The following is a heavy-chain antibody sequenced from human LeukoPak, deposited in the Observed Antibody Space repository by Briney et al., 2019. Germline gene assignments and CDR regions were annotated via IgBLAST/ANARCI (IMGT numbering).Heavy chain of an antibody. CDR2: ISNSGSAI. J-gene: IGHJ1*01. CDR3: ARAGYSMDTEYFQH. D-gene: IGHD5-18*01. V-gene: IGHV3-48*03. CDR1: GFTFSSYD. Sequence: PGGSLRLSCAASGFTFSSYDMNWVRQAPGKGLEWVSYISNSGSAIYYADSVKGRFIIFRDNAKSSLYLQMNSLRAEDTAVYYCARAGYSMDTEYFQHWGQGTLVTVSS.